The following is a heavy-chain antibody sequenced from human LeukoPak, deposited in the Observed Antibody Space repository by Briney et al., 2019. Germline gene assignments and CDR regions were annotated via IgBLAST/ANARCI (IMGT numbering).Heavy chain of an antibody. D-gene: IGHD3-3*01. Sequence: GGSLRLSCAASGFTFSSYSMNWVRQAPGKGLEWVSSISSISYIYYADSVKGRFTISRDNAKNSLYLQMNSLRAEDTAVYYCAREAYHDFWSGSWRSYYYMDVWGKGTTVTVSS. CDR2: ISSISYI. CDR1: GFTFSSYS. V-gene: IGHV3-21*01. J-gene: IGHJ6*03. CDR3: AREAYHDFWSGSWRSYYYMDV.